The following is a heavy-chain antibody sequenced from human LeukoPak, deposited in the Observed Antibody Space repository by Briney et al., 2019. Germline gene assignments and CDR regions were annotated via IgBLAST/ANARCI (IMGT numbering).Heavy chain of an antibody. CDR1: GFTFSRYW. V-gene: IGHV3-74*01. Sequence: PGGSLRLSCAASGFTFSRYWMHWVRQAPGKGLVWVLRIKSDGSTNYADSVKGRFTISRDNAKNTVSLQMNSLRAEDTGVYYCARAPAEIGGYYPEYFRHWGQGTLVTVSS. CDR2: IKSDGST. D-gene: IGHD3-22*01. CDR3: ARAPAEIGGYYPEYFRH. J-gene: IGHJ1*01.